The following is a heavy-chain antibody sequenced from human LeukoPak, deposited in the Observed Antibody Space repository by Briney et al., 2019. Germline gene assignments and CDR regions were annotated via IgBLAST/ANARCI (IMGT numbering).Heavy chain of an antibody. V-gene: IGHV1-69*02. CDR3: ARSIVVVPDYYYDYMDV. CDR2: IIPILGIA. J-gene: IGHJ6*03. Sequence: ASVKVSCKASGGTFSSYTISWVRQAPGQGLDWMGRIIPILGIANYAQKFQGRVTITADKSTSTAYMELSSLRSEDTAVYYCARSIVVVPDYYYDYMDVWGKGATVTVSS. D-gene: IGHD2-2*01. CDR1: GGTFSSYT.